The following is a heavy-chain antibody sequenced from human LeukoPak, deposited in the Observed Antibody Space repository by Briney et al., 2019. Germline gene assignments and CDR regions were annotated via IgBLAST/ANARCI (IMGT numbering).Heavy chain of an antibody. CDR3: AREGLRLGDFTHPEH. Sequence: GASVKVSCKASGYSFTAYFIHWVRQAPGQGLEWMGWINPNRGVTNYAQKFQGRVTMTRDTSITTAYMELNSLKPDDTAVYYCAREGLRLGDFTHPEHWGQGTLVTVSS. D-gene: IGHD3-16*01. CDR2: INPNRGVT. V-gene: IGHV1-2*02. J-gene: IGHJ4*02. CDR1: GYSFTAYF.